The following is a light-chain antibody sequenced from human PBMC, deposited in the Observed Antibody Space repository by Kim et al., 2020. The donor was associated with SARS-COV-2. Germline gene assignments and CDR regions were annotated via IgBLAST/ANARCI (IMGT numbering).Light chain of an antibody. V-gene: IGKV1-5*03. Sequence: DVRTTQCPSTLSASVEDRVTITCRASQNINNWMAWYQQKPRNAHDLLVYRASTLEAGVPARFSGSGSGTEVTLTISSLPPDDFETYRCHQYNSYSPGYTFGQGTKLEIK. CDR2: RAS. CDR1: QNINNW. CDR3: HQYNSYSPGYT. J-gene: IGKJ2*01.